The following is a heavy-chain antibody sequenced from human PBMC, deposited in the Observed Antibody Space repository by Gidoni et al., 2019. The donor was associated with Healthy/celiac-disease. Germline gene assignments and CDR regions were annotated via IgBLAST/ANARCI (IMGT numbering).Heavy chain of an antibody. CDR2: INPNSGGT. Sequence: QVQLVQSGAEVKKPGASVKVSCKASGYTFTGYYMHWVRQAPGQGLEWMGWINPNSGGTNYAQKFQGRVTMTRDTSISTAYMELSRLRSDDTAVYYCARSRSGYSYGYDAFDIWGQGTMVTVSS. D-gene: IGHD5-18*01. CDR3: ARSRSGYSYGYDAFDI. CDR1: GYTFTGYY. J-gene: IGHJ3*02. V-gene: IGHV1-2*02.